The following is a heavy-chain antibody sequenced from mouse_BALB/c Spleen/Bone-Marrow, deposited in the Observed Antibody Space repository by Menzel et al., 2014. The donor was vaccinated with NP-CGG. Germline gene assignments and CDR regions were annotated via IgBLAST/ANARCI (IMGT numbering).Heavy chain of an antibody. CDR1: GYSITSGYY. Sequence: EVQVVESGPGLVKPSQSLSLTCSVTGYSITSGYYWNWIRQFPGNKLEWMGFISYDGNNNYNPSLKNRISITRDTSKNQFFLKLNSVTAEDTATYYCARQPYYFDYWGQGTTLTVSS. CDR2: ISYDGNN. CDR3: ARQPYYFDY. J-gene: IGHJ2*01. V-gene: IGHV3-6*02.